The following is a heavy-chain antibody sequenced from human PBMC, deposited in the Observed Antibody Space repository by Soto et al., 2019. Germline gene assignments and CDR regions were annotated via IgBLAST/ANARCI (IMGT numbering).Heavy chain of an antibody. Sequence: RGSLRLSCAASGFTFSDYYMSWIRQAPGKGLEWVSYISSSGSTIYYADSVKGRFTISRDNAKNSLYLQMNSLRAEDTAVYYCARNIVATIFYYYYGMDVWGQGTTVTVSS. J-gene: IGHJ6*02. D-gene: IGHD5-12*01. V-gene: IGHV3-11*01. CDR1: GFTFSDYY. CDR2: ISSSGSTI. CDR3: ARNIVATIFYYYYGMDV.